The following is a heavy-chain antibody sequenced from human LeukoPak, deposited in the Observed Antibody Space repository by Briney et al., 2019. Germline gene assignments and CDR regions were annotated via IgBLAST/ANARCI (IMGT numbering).Heavy chain of an antibody. D-gene: IGHD6-19*01. CDR2: INHNGST. J-gene: IGHJ6*02. Sequence: SETLSLTCAVYGGSFSGYYWSWIRQPPGKGLEWIGEINHNGSTNYNPSLKSRVTISVDTSKNQFSLKLSSVTAADTAVYYCARGIDSSGWFPYYYYGMDVWGQGTTVTVSS. CDR1: GGSFSGYY. V-gene: IGHV4-34*01. CDR3: ARGIDSSGWFPYYYYGMDV.